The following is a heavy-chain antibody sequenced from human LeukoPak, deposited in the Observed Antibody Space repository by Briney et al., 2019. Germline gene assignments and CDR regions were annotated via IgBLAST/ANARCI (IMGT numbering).Heavy chain of an antibody. V-gene: IGHV4-59*08. J-gene: IGHJ4*02. CDR1: GGSISSYY. CDR2: IYYSGST. Sequence: SETLSLTCTVSGGSISSYYWSWIRQPPGKGLEWIGYIYYSGSTNYNPSLKSRVTISVGTSKNQFSLKLSSVTAADTAVYYCARLVVPAATYYFDYWGQGTLVTVSS. CDR3: ARLVVPAATYYFDY. D-gene: IGHD2-2*01.